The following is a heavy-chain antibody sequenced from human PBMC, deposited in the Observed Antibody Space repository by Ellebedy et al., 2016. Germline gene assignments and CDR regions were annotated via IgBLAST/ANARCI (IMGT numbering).Heavy chain of an antibody. V-gene: IGHV3-30-3*01. D-gene: IGHD6-19*01. CDR3: ARSPRGYSSGWYTGWYFDL. CDR2: ISYDGSNK. CDR1: GFTFSSYA. J-gene: IGHJ2*01. Sequence: GESLKISCAASGFTFSSYAMHWVRQAPGKGLEWVAVISYDGSNKYYADSVKGRFTISRDNSKNTLYLQMNSLRAEDTAVYYCARSPRGYSSGWYTGWYFDLWGRGTLVTVSS.